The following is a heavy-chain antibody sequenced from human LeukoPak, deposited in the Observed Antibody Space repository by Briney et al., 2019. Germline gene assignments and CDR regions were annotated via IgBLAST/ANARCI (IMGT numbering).Heavy chain of an antibody. Sequence: SETLSLTCSVSRDYIRHIDYYWVWIRQPPGRGLEWIGNVYKTGTTSYSPSLSSRVAMSIDTSKSQFSLRVTSVTAADTAVYYCARDRYYYDSSGYYRLDYWGQGTLVTVSS. CDR2: VYKTGTT. J-gene: IGHJ4*02. D-gene: IGHD3-22*01. CDR3: ARDRYYYDSSGYYRLDY. V-gene: IGHV4-39*07. CDR1: RDYIRHIDYY.